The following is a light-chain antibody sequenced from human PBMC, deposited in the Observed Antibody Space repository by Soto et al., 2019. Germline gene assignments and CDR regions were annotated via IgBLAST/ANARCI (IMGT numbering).Light chain of an antibody. CDR1: QSVSSN. J-gene: IGKJ4*01. CDR2: GAS. Sequence: EIVMTQSPATLSVSLWERSTLXXRASQSVSSNLAWYQQKPGQAPRLLXYGASSRPTGIPDRFSGSGSGTDFTLTISSLQSEDFAVYYCQQYNNRSPLTFGGGTKVDNK. CDR3: QQYNNRSPLT. V-gene: IGKV3D-15*01.